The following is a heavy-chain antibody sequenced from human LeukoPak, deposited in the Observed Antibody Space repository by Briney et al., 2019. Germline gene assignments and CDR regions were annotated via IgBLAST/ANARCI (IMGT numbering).Heavy chain of an antibody. CDR3: ARDYPIFGVVDP. Sequence: PSETLSLTCAVYGGSFSGYYWSWIRQPPGKGLEWIGEINHSGSTNYNPSLKSRVTISVDTSKNQFSLKLSSVTAADTAVYYCARDYPIFGVVDPWGQGTLVTVSS. D-gene: IGHD3-3*02. CDR1: GGSFSGYY. CDR2: INHSGST. V-gene: IGHV4-34*01. J-gene: IGHJ5*02.